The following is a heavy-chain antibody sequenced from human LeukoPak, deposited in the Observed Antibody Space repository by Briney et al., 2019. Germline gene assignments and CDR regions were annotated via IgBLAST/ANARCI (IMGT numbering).Heavy chain of an antibody. D-gene: IGHD3-9*01. J-gene: IGHJ5*02. CDR1: GYTFTSYG. Sequence: ASVKVSCKASGYTFTSYGISWVRQAPGQGLEWMGWISAYNGNTNYAQKLQGRVTMTTDTSTSTAYMELRCLRSDDTAVYYCARRVLDYDILTGGTSWFDPWGQGTLVSVSS. CDR3: ARRVLDYDILTGGTSWFDP. CDR2: ISAYNGNT. V-gene: IGHV1-18*01.